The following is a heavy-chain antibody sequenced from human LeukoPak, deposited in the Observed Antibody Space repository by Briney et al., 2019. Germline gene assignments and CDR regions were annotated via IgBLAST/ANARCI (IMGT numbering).Heavy chain of an antibody. J-gene: IGHJ4*02. D-gene: IGHD3-22*01. CDR3: ARDYYDSSGYYEGVY. V-gene: IGHV1-2*06. Sequence: ASVEVSCKASGYTFTGYYMHWVRQAPGQGLEWMGRINPNSGGTNYAQKFQGRVTMTRDTSISTAYMELSRLRSDDTAVYYCARDYYDSSGYYEGVYWGQGTLVTVSS. CDR1: GYTFTGYY. CDR2: INPNSGGT.